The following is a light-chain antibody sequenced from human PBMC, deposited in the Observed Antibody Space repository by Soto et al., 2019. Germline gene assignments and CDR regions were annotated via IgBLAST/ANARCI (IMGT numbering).Light chain of an antibody. CDR3: QQWKNWPPIT. CDR1: QSVDKF. CDR2: DSS. Sequence: EIELTHSPATLSLSPGETATLSCRASQSVDKFLAWYQQRPGQPPRLLIFDSSNRATGVPVRFSGTGSGTVFTLSIGSLEPEDSALYYCQQWKNWPPITFGQGTRLEIK. J-gene: IGKJ5*01. V-gene: IGKV3-11*01.